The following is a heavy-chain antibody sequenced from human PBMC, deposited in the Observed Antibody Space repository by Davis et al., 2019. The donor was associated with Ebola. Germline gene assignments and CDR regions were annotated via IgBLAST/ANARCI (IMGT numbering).Heavy chain of an antibody. CDR2: IYYSGST. CDR1: GGSISSGDYY. D-gene: IGHD3-22*01. J-gene: IGHJ5*02. Sequence: PSETLSLTCTVSGGSISSGDYYWSWIRQPPGKGLEWIGYIYYSGSTYYNPSLKSRVTISVDTSKNQFSLKLSSVTAADTAVYYCARDYYDKWERFDPWGQGTLVTVSS. CDR3: ARDYYDKWERFDP. V-gene: IGHV4-30-4*01.